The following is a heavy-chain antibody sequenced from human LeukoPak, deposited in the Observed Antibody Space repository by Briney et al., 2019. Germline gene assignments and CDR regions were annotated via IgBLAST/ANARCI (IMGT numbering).Heavy chain of an antibody. Sequence: SETLSLTCTVSGGSVSSGSYYWSWIRQPPGKGLEWIGYIYYSGSTNYNPSLKSRVTISVDTSKNQFSLKLSSVTAADTAVYCCARDGSTTLYYYYGMDVWGQGTTVTVSS. CDR2: IYYSGST. V-gene: IGHV4-61*01. CDR3: ARDGSTTLYYYYGMDV. D-gene: IGHD1-14*01. J-gene: IGHJ6*02. CDR1: GGSVSSGSYY.